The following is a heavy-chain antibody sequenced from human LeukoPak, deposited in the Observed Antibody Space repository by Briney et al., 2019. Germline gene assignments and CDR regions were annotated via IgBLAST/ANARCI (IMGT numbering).Heavy chain of an antibody. J-gene: IGHJ4*02. Sequence: PGGSLRLSCAVSGFTFSSYWVSWVRQAPGKGLEWVASIKQDGSEKYCVDSVKGRFTISRDNAKNSLYLQMNSLRAEDTAVYYCARERGTLYSYGPFDYWGQGTLVTVSS. D-gene: IGHD5-18*01. V-gene: IGHV3-7*01. CDR1: GFTFSSYW. CDR3: ARERGTLYSYGPFDY. CDR2: IKQDGSEK.